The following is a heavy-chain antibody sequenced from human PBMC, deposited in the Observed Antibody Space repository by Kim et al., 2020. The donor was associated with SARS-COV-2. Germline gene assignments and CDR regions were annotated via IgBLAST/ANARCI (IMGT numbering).Heavy chain of an antibody. D-gene: IGHD1-20*01. CDR3: ANSIIGGPFES. Sequence: GGSLRLSCAASGFTLSSYSMSWVRHFPGEGLEWVSVVDSTGGYTYYADSVKGRFTISRDNAKNTLHLQMNSLRAEDTAVYYCANSIIGGPFESWGQGTLVTVSS. CDR2: VDSTGGYT. J-gene: IGHJ4*02. CDR1: GFTLSSYS. V-gene: IGHV3-23*01.